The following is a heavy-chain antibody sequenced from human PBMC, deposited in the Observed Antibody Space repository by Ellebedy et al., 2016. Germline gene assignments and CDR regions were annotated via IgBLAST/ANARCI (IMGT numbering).Heavy chain of an antibody. J-gene: IGHJ4*02. CDR3: ARDLRRGAPATIGIHY. D-gene: IGHD2-2*02. Sequence: GGSLRLXCAASGFTFSDYYMSWVRQAPGKGLEWFSYISRSGNTIYYADSVKGRFTISRDNAKNSLYLQMNSLAAEDTAIYYCARDLRRGAPATIGIHYWGQGTLVTVSS. V-gene: IGHV3-11*01. CDR2: ISRSGNTI. CDR1: GFTFSDYY.